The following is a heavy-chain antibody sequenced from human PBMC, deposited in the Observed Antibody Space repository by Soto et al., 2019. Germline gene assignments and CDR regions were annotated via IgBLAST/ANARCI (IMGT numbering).Heavy chain of an antibody. V-gene: IGHV3-23*01. CDR1: GFTFSSYA. D-gene: IGHD1-26*01. CDR2: ISGSGGST. CDR3: AKDRWELLGTYYYFDY. Sequence: GGSLRLSCAASGFTFSSYAMSWVRPAPGKGLEWVSAISGSGGSTYYADSVKGRFTISRDNSKNTLYLQMNSLRAEDTAVYYCAKDRWELLGTYYYFDYWGQGTLVTVSS. J-gene: IGHJ4*02.